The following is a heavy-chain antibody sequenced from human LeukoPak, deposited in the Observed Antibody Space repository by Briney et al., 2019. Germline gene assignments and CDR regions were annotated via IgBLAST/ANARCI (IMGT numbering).Heavy chain of an antibody. Sequence: SETLSLTCTVSGGSISSYYWSWIRQPAGKGLEWIGRIHRSGSTDYNPSLKSRVTISVDKSKNQFSLKLSSVTAADTAVYYCARGSGGDIVVVVAATNYFDYWGQGTLVTVSS. V-gene: IGHV4-4*07. CDR3: ARGSGGDIVVVVAATNYFDY. CDR2: IHRSGST. CDR1: GGSISSYY. J-gene: IGHJ4*02. D-gene: IGHD2-15*01.